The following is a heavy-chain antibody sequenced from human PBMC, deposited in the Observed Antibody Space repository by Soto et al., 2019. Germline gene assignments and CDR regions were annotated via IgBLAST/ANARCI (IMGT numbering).Heavy chain of an antibody. J-gene: IGHJ4*02. Sequence: GGSLRLSCAGSGFTLTRYAVSWVRQAPGKGLEWVSGISAGGGGTYYADSVKGRFTISRDISKNTVYLQMNGLRVEDTAVYYCSKNMRQWVTTFHYWGQGTLVTVSS. V-gene: IGHV3-23*01. D-gene: IGHD6-19*01. CDR2: ISAGGGGT. CDR3: SKNMRQWVTTFHY. CDR1: GFTLTRYA.